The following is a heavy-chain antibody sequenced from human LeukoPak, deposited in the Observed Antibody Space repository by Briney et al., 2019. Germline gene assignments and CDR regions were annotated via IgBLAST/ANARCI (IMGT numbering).Heavy chain of an antibody. V-gene: IGHV4-59*08. CDR3: AASFPPGSYPYYYGLNV. Sequence: SATLSLTCTVSGGSISSYYWSWIRQPPGKGLEWIGYISYSGSTNYNPSLKSRVTISVDTSKNHFSLRLSSVTAADTAVYYCAASFPPGSYPYYYGLNVWGQGTTVTVSS. CDR2: ISYSGST. CDR1: GGSISSYY. J-gene: IGHJ6*02. D-gene: IGHD3-10*01.